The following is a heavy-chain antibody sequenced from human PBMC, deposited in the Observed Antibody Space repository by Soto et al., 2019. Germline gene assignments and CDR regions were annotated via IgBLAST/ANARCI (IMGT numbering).Heavy chain of an antibody. Sequence: GGSLRLSCAASGFTFSSYAMHWVRQAPGKGLEWVAVISYDGSNKYYADSVKGRFTISRDNSKNTLYLQMNSLRAEDTAVYYCARDRLPGSDYYYYYGMDVWGQGTTVTVSS. J-gene: IGHJ6*02. D-gene: IGHD3-10*01. CDR2: ISYDGSNK. CDR3: ARDRLPGSDYYYYYGMDV. V-gene: IGHV3-30-3*01. CDR1: GFTFSSYA.